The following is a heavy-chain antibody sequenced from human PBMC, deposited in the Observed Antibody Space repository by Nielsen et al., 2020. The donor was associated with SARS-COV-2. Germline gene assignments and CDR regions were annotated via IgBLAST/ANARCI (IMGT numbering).Heavy chain of an antibody. J-gene: IGHJ4*02. Sequence: GESLKISCAASGFTFSSYAMHWVRQAPGKGLEWVAVISYDGSNKYYADSVKGRFTISRDNSKNTLYLQMNSLRAEDTAVYYCARDRAVVVAAAIILWGQGTLVTVSS. CDR1: GFTFSSYA. CDR2: ISYDGSNK. D-gene: IGHD2-15*01. V-gene: IGHV3-30*04. CDR3: ARDRAVVVAAAIIL.